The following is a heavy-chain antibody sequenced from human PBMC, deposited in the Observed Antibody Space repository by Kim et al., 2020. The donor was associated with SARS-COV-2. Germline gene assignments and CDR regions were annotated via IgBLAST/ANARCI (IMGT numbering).Heavy chain of an antibody. Sequence: SQTLSLTCAISGDSVSSNLASWHWIRLSPSRGLEWLGRTYYRSKWINDSAVSVESRITFNPDTSNNQFSLQLNSVTPDDTAVYYCARESVSFDYWGQGTLVTVSS. J-gene: IGHJ4*02. CDR1: GDSVSSNLAS. V-gene: IGHV6-1*01. CDR2: TYYRSKWIN. CDR3: ARESVSFDY.